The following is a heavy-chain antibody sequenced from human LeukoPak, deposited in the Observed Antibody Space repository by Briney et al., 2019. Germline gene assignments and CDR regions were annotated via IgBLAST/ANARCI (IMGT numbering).Heavy chain of an antibody. CDR2: IIPIFGTA. CDR1: GGTFSSYA. V-gene: IGHV1-69*06. D-gene: IGHD5-12*01. CDR3: ATLSGYDFRILFDY. Sequence: SVKVSCKASGGTFSSYAISWVRQAPGQGLEWMGGIIPIFGTANYAQKFQGRVTITADKSTSTAYMELSSLRSEDTAVYYCATLSGYDFRILFDYWGQGTLVTVSS. J-gene: IGHJ4*02.